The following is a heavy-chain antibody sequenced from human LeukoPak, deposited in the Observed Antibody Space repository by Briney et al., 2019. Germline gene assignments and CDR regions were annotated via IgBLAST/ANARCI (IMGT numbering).Heavy chain of an antibody. CDR2: MSINSGLK. V-gene: IGHV3-21*01. J-gene: IGHJ4*02. CDR1: GFTFSSYN. Sequence: PGGSLRLSCAASGFTFSSYNMNWVRQAPGKGLEWVSSMSINSGLKYHADSVKGRFTISRDNAKNSLYLQMNSLRAEDTAVYYCAREFEYRTSGAGYWGQGTLVTVSS. CDR3: AREFEYRTSGAGY. D-gene: IGHD6-6*01.